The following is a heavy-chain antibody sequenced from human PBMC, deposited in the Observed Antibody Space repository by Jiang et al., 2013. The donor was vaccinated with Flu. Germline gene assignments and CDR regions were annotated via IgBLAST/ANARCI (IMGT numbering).Heavy chain of an antibody. CDR3: ARELYYDFWSFDY. Sequence: GSGLVKPSETLSLTCTVSGGSISSYYWSWIRQPPGKGLEWIGYIYYSGSTNYNPSLKSRVTISVDTSKNQFSLKLSSVTAADTAVYYCARELYYDFWSFDYWGQGTLVTVSS. J-gene: IGHJ4*02. V-gene: IGHV4-59*01. CDR2: IYYSGST. D-gene: IGHD3-3*01. CDR1: GGSISSYY.